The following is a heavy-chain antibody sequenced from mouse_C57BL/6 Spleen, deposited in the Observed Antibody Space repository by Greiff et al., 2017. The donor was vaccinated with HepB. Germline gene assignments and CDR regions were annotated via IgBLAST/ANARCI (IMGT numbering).Heavy chain of an antibody. J-gene: IGHJ2*01. D-gene: IGHD1-1*01. CDR2: IYPRSGNT. V-gene: IGHV1-81*01. CDR3: ARSVITTVVKGTFDY. Sequence: VQLVESGAELARPGASVKLSCKASGYTFTSYGISWVKQRTGQGLEWIGEIYPRSGNTYYNEKFKGKATLTADKSSSTAYMELRSLTSEDSAVYFCARSVITTVVKGTFDYWGHGTTLTVSS. CDR1: GYTFTSYG.